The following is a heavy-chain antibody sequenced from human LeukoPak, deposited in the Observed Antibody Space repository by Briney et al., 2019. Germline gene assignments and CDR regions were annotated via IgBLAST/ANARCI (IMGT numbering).Heavy chain of an antibody. CDR1: GFTFTNYG. CDR3: AKDRGAAADYYYGMDV. V-gene: IGHV3-30*18. Sequence: GRSLRLSCAASGFTFTNYGMRWVRQAPGKGLEWVAVISYDGSSKYYADSVKGRFTFSRDKSRNTLYLQMNSLTAEDTAVYYCAKDRGAAADYYYGMDVWGQGTTVTVSS. J-gene: IGHJ6*02. D-gene: IGHD6-13*01. CDR2: ISYDGSSK.